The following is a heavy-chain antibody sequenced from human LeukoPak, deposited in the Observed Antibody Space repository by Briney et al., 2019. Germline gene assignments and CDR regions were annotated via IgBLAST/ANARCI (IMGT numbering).Heavy chain of an antibody. J-gene: IGHJ4*02. CDR1: GGSISSYY. V-gene: IGHV4-59*12. Sequence: SETLSLTCTVSGGSISSYYWSWIRQPPGKGLEWIGYIYYSGSTNYNPSLKSRVTISVDTSKNQFSLKLSSVTAADTAVYYCARGGYSYGSGGGYFDYWGQGTLVTVSS. D-gene: IGHD5-18*01. CDR3: ARGGYSYGSGGGYFDY. CDR2: IYYSGST.